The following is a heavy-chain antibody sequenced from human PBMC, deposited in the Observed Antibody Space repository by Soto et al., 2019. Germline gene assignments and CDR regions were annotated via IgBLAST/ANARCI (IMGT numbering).Heavy chain of an antibody. V-gene: IGHV4-34*01. Sequence: SETLSLTCAVSGGSFRGYFWSWIRQSPAKGLEWIGEINDSGNTYYNPSFKSRLTISVDTSTSQISLRLTSVTAADSAVYYCQGGDFWGQGTLVTVS. CDR1: GGSFRGYF. CDR2: INDSGNT. CDR3: QGGDF. D-gene: IGHD3-16*01. J-gene: IGHJ4*02.